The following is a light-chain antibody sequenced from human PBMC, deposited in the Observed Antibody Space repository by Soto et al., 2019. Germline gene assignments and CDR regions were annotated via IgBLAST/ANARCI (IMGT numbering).Light chain of an antibody. V-gene: IGLV3-21*02. J-gene: IGLJ2*01. CDR2: DVS. CDR1: NIGSKS. Sequence: SYELTQPPSVSVAPGQTARITCGGNNIGSKSVHWYQQKPGQAPVLVVYDVSDRPSGIPERFSGSNSGNTATLTISRVEAGDEADYYCQVWDSSSEVVFGGGTKLTVL. CDR3: QVWDSSSEVV.